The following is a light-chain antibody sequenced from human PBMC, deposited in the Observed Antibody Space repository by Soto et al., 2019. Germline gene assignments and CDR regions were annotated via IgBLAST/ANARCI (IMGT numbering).Light chain of an antibody. CDR1: QSVNSY. CDR2: DTF. CDR3: QHRTSRYT. V-gene: IGKV3-11*01. J-gene: IGKJ2*01. Sequence: EIVLTQSPATLSLSPGERATLSCTASQSVNSYLAWYQHRPGQAPRLLIYDTFNRATGVPAGFSGSGSGTDFTLTISSQEPEDFAVYYCQHRTSRYTFGQGTKVETK.